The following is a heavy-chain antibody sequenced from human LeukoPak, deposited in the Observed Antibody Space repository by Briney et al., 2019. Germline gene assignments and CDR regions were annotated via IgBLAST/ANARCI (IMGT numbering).Heavy chain of an antibody. CDR2: IYSSGST. V-gene: IGHV4-4*07. D-gene: IGHD6-19*01. CDR3: ARDERGSGWSFDN. J-gene: IGHJ4*02. Sequence: SETLSLTCTVSGGSISSYSWSWIRQPAGKGLEWTGRIYSSGSTNYNPSLKSRVTMSVDTSKNQFSLKLSSVTAADTAVYYCARDERGSGWSFDNWGQGTLVTVSS. CDR1: GGSISSYS.